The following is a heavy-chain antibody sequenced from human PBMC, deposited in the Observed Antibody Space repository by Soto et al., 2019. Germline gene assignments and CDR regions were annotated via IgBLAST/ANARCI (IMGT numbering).Heavy chain of an antibody. V-gene: IGHV3-30*18. J-gene: IGHJ4*02. CDR2: ISYDGSNK. CDR1: GFTFSSYG. Sequence: PGGSLRLSCAASGFTFSSYGMHWVRQAPGKGLEWVAVISYDGSNKYYADSVKGRFTISRDNSKNTLYLQMNSLRAEDTAVYYCAKDLIPVQYGDYVLVPDYWGQGTLVTVSS. D-gene: IGHD4-17*01. CDR3: AKDLIPVQYGDYVLVPDY.